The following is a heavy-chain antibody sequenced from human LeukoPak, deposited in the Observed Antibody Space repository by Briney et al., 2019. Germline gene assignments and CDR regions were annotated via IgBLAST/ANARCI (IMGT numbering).Heavy chain of an antibody. CDR2: ISAYNGNT. J-gene: IGHJ4*02. CDR3: ATGIVGATSVDY. D-gene: IGHD1-26*01. Sequence: ASVKVSCKASGYTFTSYGISWVRQAPGQGLEWMGWISAYNGNTNYAQKLQGRVTITADKSTSTAYMELSSLRSEDTAVYYCATGIVGATSVDYWGQGTLVTVSS. CDR1: GYTFTSYG. V-gene: IGHV1-18*01.